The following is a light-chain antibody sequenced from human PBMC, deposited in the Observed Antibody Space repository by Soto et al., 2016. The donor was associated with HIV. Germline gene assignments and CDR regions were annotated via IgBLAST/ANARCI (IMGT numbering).Light chain of an antibody. CDR3: QQLNSYPYT. V-gene: IGKV1-13*02. Sequence: AIQLTQSPSSLSASVGDRVAITCRASQAISSALAWYQQKPGKPPKVLIYDASSLESGVPSRFSGYGSGTDFTLTISGLQPEDLATYYCQQLNSYPYTFGQGTKLEIK. CDR2: DAS. J-gene: IGKJ2*01. CDR1: QAISSA.